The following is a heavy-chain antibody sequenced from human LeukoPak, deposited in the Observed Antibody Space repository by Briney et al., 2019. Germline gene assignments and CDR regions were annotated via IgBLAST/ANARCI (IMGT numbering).Heavy chain of an antibody. D-gene: IGHD2-8*01. CDR3: ARFVLPYSIDL. Sequence: GGSLRLSCIASGFTFNQHSMSWVRQAPVKGLEWVASIRPDGSAVFYVDSVKGRFTFSRDNAKNSLDLQMNSLRAEDTAVYYCARFVLPYSIDLWGQGTMVTVSS. CDR1: GFTFNQHS. CDR2: IRPDGSAV. V-gene: IGHV3-7*01. J-gene: IGHJ6*02.